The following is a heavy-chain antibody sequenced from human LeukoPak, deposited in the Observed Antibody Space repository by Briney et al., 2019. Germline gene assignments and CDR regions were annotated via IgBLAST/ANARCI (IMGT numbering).Heavy chain of an antibody. Sequence: PGGSLRLSCAASGFTFDDYAMHWVRQAPGKGLEWVSGINWNSGSIAYVDSVKGRFTISRDNAKNSLYLEMNSLRAEDTALYYCAKGLYYVLWGQGTLVTVSS. CDR1: GFTFDDYA. J-gene: IGHJ4*02. CDR2: INWNSGSI. D-gene: IGHD3-16*01. CDR3: AKGLYYVL. V-gene: IGHV3-9*01.